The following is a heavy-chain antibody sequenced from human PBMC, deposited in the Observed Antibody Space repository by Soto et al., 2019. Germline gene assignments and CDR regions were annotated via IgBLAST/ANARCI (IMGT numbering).Heavy chain of an antibody. D-gene: IGHD5-12*01. CDR2: IYPGDSDT. Sequence: GESLKISCKGSGYSFTSYWIGWVRQMPGKGLEWMGIIYPGDSDTRYSPSFQGQVTISADKSISTAYLQWSSLKPSDTPMYYCERHENIGHAFDIWGQEKMVTVSS. V-gene: IGHV5-51*01. J-gene: IGHJ3*02. CDR1: GYSFTSYW. CDR3: ERHENIGHAFDI.